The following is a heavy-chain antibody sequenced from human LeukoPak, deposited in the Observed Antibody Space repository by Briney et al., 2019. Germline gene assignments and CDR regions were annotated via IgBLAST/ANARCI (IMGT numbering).Heavy chain of an antibody. Sequence: GGSLRLSCAASGFTFSSYSMNWVRQAPGKGLEWVSAISGSGGSTYYADSVKGRFTISRDNSKNTLYLQMNSLRAEDTAVYYCAKARSSGPWWGAFDIWGQGTMVTVSS. J-gene: IGHJ3*02. CDR3: AKARSSGPWWGAFDI. CDR2: ISGSGGST. D-gene: IGHD3-22*01. CDR1: GFTFSSYS. V-gene: IGHV3-23*01.